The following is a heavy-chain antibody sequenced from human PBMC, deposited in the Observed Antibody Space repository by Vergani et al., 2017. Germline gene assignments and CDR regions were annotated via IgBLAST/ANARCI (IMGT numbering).Heavy chain of an antibody. Sequence: QVQLQESGPGLVKPSQTLSLTCTVSGASINNDFYYWHWIRQPAGKGLEWIGRIYVSGITDYNSSLQSRVSMSVDTSKNQFSLTLTSVTAADTAVYYCARDNKQLRPRACDLCGQGTMVTVSS. CDR2: IYVSGIT. J-gene: IGHJ3*01. CDR1: GASINNDFYY. CDR3: ARDNKQLRPRACDL. D-gene: IGHD4-23*01. V-gene: IGHV4-61*02.